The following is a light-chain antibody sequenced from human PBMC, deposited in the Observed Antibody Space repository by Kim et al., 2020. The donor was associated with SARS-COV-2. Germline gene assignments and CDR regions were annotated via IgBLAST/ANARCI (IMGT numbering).Light chain of an antibody. V-gene: IGLV1-44*01. Sequence: GQRITVACSGTSPNIGSSSVHWYQQVPGTAPKLLVYGNYQRPSGVPDRFSGSESGTSASLAISGLQSEDEADYYCATWDDSLNGWVFGGGTQLTVL. CDR3: ATWDDSLNGWV. CDR2: GNY. CDR1: SPNIGSSS. J-gene: IGLJ3*02.